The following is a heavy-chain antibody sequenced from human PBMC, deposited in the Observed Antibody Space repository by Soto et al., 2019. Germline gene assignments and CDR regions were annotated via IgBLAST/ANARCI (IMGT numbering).Heavy chain of an antibody. CDR2: IYYSGST. D-gene: IGHD2-2*02. Sequence: SETLSLTCTVSGGSISSSSYYWGWIRQPPGKGLEWIGSIYYSGSTYYNPSLKSRVTISVDTSKNQFSLKLSSVTAADTAVYYCARLRLPAAIRGWFDPWGQGTLVTVSS. CDR3: ARLRLPAAIRGWFDP. CDR1: GGSISSSSYY. V-gene: IGHV4-39*01. J-gene: IGHJ5*02.